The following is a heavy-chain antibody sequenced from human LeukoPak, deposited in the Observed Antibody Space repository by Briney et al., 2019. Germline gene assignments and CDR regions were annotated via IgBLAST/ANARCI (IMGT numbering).Heavy chain of an antibody. CDR2: IWYDGTNK. Sequence: PGRSLRLSCAASGFTFSNYGMHWVRQAPGKGLEWVAFIWYDGTNKYYEDSVKGRFTISRDNSKNRLYLQMSSLRVEDTAVYYCARDPSGGYVPYFDYWGQGTLVTVSS. CDR3: ARDPSGGYVPYFDY. V-gene: IGHV3-33*01. D-gene: IGHD3-16*01. J-gene: IGHJ4*02. CDR1: GFTFSNYG.